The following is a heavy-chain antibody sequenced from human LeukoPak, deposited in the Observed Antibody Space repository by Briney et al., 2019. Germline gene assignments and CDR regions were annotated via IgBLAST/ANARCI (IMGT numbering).Heavy chain of an antibody. V-gene: IGHV1-8*03. J-gene: IGHJ4*02. CDR3: TRHVPWELPFDY. CDR2: MNPNSGNT. Sequence: ASVKVSCKASGYTFTSYDINWVRQATGQGLEWMGWMNPNSGNTGYAQKFQGRVTITRNTSISTAYMELSSLRSEDTAVYYCTRHVPWELPFDYWGQGTLVTVSS. CDR1: GYTFTSYD. D-gene: IGHD1-26*01.